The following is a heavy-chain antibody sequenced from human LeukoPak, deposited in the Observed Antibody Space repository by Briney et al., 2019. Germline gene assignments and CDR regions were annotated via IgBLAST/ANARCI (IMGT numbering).Heavy chain of an antibody. J-gene: IGHJ4*02. CDR1: GGSFSSYY. D-gene: IGHD5-18*01. CDR3: ARGQGRGYSYGYSGFDY. V-gene: IGHV4-34*01. Sequence: SETLSLTCAVYGGSFSSYYWSWIRQPPGKGLEWIGEINHSGSTNYNPSLKSRVTISVDTSKNQFSLKLSSVTAADTAVYYCARGQGRGYSYGYSGFDYWGQGTLVTVSS. CDR2: INHSGST.